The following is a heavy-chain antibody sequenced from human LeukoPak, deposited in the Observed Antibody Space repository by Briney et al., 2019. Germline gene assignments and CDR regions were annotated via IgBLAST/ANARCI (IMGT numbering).Heavy chain of an antibody. Sequence: SETLSLTCTVSGDSIRSSRYYWAWVRQPPGKWLEWIGTIYYSGRTYYSPSLKSRVTMSVGPSNNQFSLNLRSVTAADTAVYYCARRRYYDGSGYLEWGQGTLLSVSS. V-gene: IGHV4-39*01. D-gene: IGHD3-22*01. CDR1: GDSIRSSRYY. J-gene: IGHJ1*01. CDR2: IYYSGRT. CDR3: ARRRYYDGSGYLE.